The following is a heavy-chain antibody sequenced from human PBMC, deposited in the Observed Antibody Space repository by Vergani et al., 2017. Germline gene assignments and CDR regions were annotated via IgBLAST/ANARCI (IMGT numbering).Heavy chain of an antibody. CDR1: GFTFSSYG. CDR2: ISYDGSNK. V-gene: IGHV3-30*18. Sequence: QVQLVESGGGVVQPGRSLRLSCAASGFTFSSYGMHWVRQAPGKGLEWVAVISYDGSNKYYADSVKGRFTISRDNSKNTLYLQMNSLRAEDTAVYYCAKAYYDFWSGDLHWCDPWGQGTLVTVSS. J-gene: IGHJ5*02. CDR3: AKAYYDFWSGDLHWCDP. D-gene: IGHD3-3*01.